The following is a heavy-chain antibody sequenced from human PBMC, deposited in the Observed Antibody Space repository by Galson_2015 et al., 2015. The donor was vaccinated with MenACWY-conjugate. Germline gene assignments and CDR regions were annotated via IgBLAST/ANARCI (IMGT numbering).Heavy chain of an antibody. V-gene: IGHV4-4*02. CDR1: GASISSVHW. J-gene: IGHJ4*02. CDR2: IYHSGSI. D-gene: IGHD1-26*01. Sequence: TLSLTCAVSGASISSVHWWSWVRQPPGKGLEWIAEIYHSGSINYNPSLKSRVTMSVDKSKNQISLKLSSVTAADTAVYYCARAGALTYYLDYWGQGTLVSVSS. CDR3: ARAGALTYYLDY.